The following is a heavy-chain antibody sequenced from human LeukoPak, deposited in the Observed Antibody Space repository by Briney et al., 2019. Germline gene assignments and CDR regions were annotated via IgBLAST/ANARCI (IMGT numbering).Heavy chain of an antibody. CDR2: IKTDGTYT. J-gene: IGHJ4*02. Sequence: GGSLRLSCAASGFTFSRYWMHWVRQAPGEGLVWVSRIKTDGTYTSNADSVKGRFTIPRDNAKSTLYLHMNSLRVEDTAVYYCVADLGDYADFWGQGTWSPSPQ. V-gene: IGHV3-74*01. CDR3: VADLGDYADF. CDR1: GFTFSRYW.